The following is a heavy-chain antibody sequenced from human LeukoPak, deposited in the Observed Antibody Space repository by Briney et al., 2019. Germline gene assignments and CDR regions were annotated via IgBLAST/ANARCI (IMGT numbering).Heavy chain of an antibody. D-gene: IGHD3-10*01. CDR2: INAGNGNT. CDR3: ARSDRGLWFGELSDY. V-gene: IGHV1-3*01. Sequence: GTSVKVSCKASGFTFTSSAMHWVRQAPGQRLEWMGWINAGNGNTKYSQKFQGRVTITRDTSASTAYMELSSLRSEDTAVYYCARSDRGLWFGELSDYWGQGTLVTVSS. CDR1: GFTFTSSA. J-gene: IGHJ4*02.